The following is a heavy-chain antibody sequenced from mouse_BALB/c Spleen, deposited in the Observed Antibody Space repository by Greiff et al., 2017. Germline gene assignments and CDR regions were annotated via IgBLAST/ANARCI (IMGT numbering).Heavy chain of an antibody. V-gene: IGHV5-6-5*01. Sequence: EVQLVESGGGLAKPGGSLKLSCAASGFTFSSYAMSWVRQTPEKRLEWVASISSGGSTYYPDSVKGRFTISRDNARNILYLQMSSLRSEDTAMYYCARGGLYYRYEGQYAMDYWGQGTSVTVSS. J-gene: IGHJ4*01. CDR2: ISSGGST. D-gene: IGHD2-14*01. CDR3: ARGGLYYRYEGQYAMDY. CDR1: GFTFSSYA.